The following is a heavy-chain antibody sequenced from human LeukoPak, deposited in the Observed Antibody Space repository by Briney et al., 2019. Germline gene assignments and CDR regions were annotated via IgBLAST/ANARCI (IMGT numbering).Heavy chain of an antibody. Sequence: KSSETLSLTCTVSGGSISSYYWSWIRQRPGKGLEWIGYVYYSGSTNYNPSLKSRVTISVDTSKNQFSLKLSSVTAADTAVYYCARMIGNYRGVYYYYGMDVWGQGTTVTVSS. CDR2: VYYSGST. D-gene: IGHD4-11*01. J-gene: IGHJ6*02. CDR1: GGSISSYY. CDR3: ARMIGNYRGVYYYYGMDV. V-gene: IGHV4-59*01.